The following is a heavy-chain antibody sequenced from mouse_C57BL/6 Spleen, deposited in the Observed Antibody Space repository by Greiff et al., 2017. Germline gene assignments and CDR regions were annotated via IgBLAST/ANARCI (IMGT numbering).Heavy chain of an antibody. CDR2: ISYDGSN. D-gene: IGHD4-1*01. V-gene: IGHV3-6*01. CDR3: ARNWDGGYFDY. Sequence: DVQLQESGPGLVKPSQSLSLTCSVTGYSITSGYYWNWIRQFPGNKLEWMGYISYDGSNNYNPSLKNRISITRDTSKNQFFLKLNSVTTEDTATYYCARNWDGGYFDYWGQGTTLTVSS. CDR1: GYSITSGYY. J-gene: IGHJ2*01.